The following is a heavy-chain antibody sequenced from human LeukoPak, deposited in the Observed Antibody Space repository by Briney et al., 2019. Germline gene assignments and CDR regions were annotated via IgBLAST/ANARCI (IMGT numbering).Heavy chain of an antibody. Sequence: PGGSLRLSCAASGFTFSTYAMTWVRQAPGKGLEGVSGISDSGGRTNYADSVKGRFTISRENPKNTLYLQMNSLRAEDTAVYFCAKRGVVIRVILVGFHKEAYYFDSWGQGALVTVSS. D-gene: IGHD3-22*01. J-gene: IGHJ4*02. CDR2: ISDSGGRT. CDR3: AKRGVVIRVILVGFHKEAYYFDS. V-gene: IGHV3-23*01. CDR1: GFTFSTYA.